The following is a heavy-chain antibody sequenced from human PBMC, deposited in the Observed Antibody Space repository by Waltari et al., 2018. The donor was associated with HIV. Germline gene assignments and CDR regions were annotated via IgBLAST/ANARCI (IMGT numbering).Heavy chain of an antibody. J-gene: IGHJ4*02. CDR3: AAGQQF. CDR1: GYKFTKFY. Sequence: EAQMVQSGAEVKKPGSTLRISCKTSGYKFTKFYIHWVQQAPGKGLEWMGIVDPANGEAVYAERFQGRLTISADTSTDTGYLYLTSLTSDDSGVYFCAAGQQFWGQGTLVTVSS. CDR2: VDPANGEA. V-gene: IGHV1-69-2*01. D-gene: IGHD1-1*01.